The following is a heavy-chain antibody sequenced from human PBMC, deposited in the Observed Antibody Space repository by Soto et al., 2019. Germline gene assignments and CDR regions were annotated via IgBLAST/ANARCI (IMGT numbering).Heavy chain of an antibody. CDR1: GYTFTSYG. CDR3: ARPRLPYSGSYCLDY. J-gene: IGHJ4*02. D-gene: IGHD1-26*01. V-gene: IGHV1-18*01. CDR2: ISAYNGNT. Sequence: ASVKVSCKASGYTFTSYGISWVRQAPGQGLEWMGWISAYNGNTNYAQKLQGRVTMTTDTSTSTAYMELRSLRSDDTAVYYCARPRLPYSGSYCLDYWGQGTLVTVSS.